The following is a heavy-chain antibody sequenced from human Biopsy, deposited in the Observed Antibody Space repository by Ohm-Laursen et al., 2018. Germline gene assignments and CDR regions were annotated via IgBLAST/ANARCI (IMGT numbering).Heavy chain of an antibody. CDR1: GGSISSDY. CDR3: ARATNSTGWPYYYFYGMDV. D-gene: IGHD2/OR15-2a*01. Sequence: SDTLSLTCTVSGGSISSDYWSWIRQTPGKGLEWIGYIHYSGSTNYNPSLKSRVTISVDTSKNQFSPRLNSVTAADTAVYYCARATNSTGWPYYYFYGMDVWGQGTTVTVSS. CDR2: IHYSGST. J-gene: IGHJ6*02. V-gene: IGHV4-59*07.